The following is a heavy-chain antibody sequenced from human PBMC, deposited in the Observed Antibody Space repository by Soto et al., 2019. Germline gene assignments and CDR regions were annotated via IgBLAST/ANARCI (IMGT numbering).Heavy chain of an antibody. CDR2: INHSGST. CDR3: ARALTYYDFWSGYYGWFDP. J-gene: IGHJ5*02. CDR1: GGSFSGYY. V-gene: IGHV4-34*01. D-gene: IGHD3-3*01. Sequence: PSETLSLTCAVYGGSFSGYYWSWIRQPPRKGLEWIGEINHSGSTNYNPSLKSRVTISVDTSKNQFSLKLSSVTAADTAVYYCARALTYYDFWSGYYGWFDPWGQGTLVTVSS.